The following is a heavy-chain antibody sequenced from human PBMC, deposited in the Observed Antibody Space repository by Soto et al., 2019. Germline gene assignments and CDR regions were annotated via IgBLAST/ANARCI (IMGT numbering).Heavy chain of an antibody. Sequence: ASVKVSCKASGYTFTSYGISWVRQAPGQGLEWMGWISAYNGNTNYAQKLQGRVPMTTDTSTSTAYMELRSLRSDDTAVYYCARKETYYYDSSVDYWGQGTLVTVSS. J-gene: IGHJ4*02. V-gene: IGHV1-18*01. CDR2: ISAYNGNT. CDR3: ARKETYYYDSSVDY. D-gene: IGHD3-22*01. CDR1: GYTFTSYG.